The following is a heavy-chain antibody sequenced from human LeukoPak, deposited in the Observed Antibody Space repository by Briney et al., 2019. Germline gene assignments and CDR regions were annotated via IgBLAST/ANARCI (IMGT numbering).Heavy chain of an antibody. J-gene: IGHJ4*02. Sequence: GGSLRLSCAASGFIFEDYAMSWVRLVPGKGLEWLSSMHGIGGKTIYEDSVKGRFTISRDNAKNTLYLQMNSLRAEDTAVYYCAREGTPTTYDSSGYPNHWGQGTLVTVSS. CDR3: AREGTPTTYDSSGYPNH. V-gene: IGHV3-20*04. CDR2: MHGIGGKT. CDR1: GFIFEDYA. D-gene: IGHD3-22*01.